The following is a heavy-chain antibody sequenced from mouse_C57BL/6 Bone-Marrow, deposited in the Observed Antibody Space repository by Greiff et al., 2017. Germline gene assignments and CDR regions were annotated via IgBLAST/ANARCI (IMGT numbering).Heavy chain of an antibody. CDR1: GYTFTDYY. V-gene: IGHV1-26*01. CDR3: ASYDYAVWCAY. J-gene: IGHJ3*01. Sequence: EVQLQQSGPELVKPGASVKISCKASGYTFTDYYMNWVKQSHGKSLEWIGDINPKNGGTRYNQKFQGKATLTVDKSSSTAYMELRSLTSEDSAVYYCASYDYAVWCAYWGQGTLVTVSA. D-gene: IGHD2-4*01. CDR2: INPKNGGT.